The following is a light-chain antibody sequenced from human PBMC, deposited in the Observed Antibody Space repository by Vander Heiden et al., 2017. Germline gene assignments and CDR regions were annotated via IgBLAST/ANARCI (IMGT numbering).Light chain of an antibody. CDR2: DAS. CDR3: QQRSNWPPIT. Sequence: IVFTQSPAPLSLSPGERATLSCRASQSVSSYLAWYQQKPGETPRILIYDASNRATGIPARFSGSGSGTDFILTISSLEPEDFAVYYCQQRSNWPPITFGQGTRVEIK. V-gene: IGKV3-11*01. CDR1: QSVSSY. J-gene: IGKJ5*01.